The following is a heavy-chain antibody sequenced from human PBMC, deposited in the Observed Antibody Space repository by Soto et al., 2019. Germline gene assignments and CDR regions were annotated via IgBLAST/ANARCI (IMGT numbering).Heavy chain of an antibody. Sequence: GASVEVSCKTSGYPFTSYGMSWVRQDPGQGLEWMGWISAYNGNTNYAQKLQGRVTMTTDTSTSTAYMELRSLRSDDTAVYYCARDEDYYDSSGNGFDPWGQGTLVTVSS. V-gene: IGHV1-18*01. J-gene: IGHJ5*02. CDR3: ARDEDYYDSSGNGFDP. D-gene: IGHD3-22*01. CDR2: ISAYNGNT. CDR1: GYPFTSYG.